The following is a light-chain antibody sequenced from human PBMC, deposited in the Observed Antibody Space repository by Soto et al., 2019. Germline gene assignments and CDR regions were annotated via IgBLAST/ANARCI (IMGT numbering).Light chain of an antibody. CDR1: QSVTTY. J-gene: IGKJ3*01. CDR3: QQRSLWPPVT. CDR2: DAS. Sequence: EIVLTQSPATLSLSPGDRATLSCRASQSVTTYLAWYQHKPGQAPRLLIYDASNRAAGIPARFSGSGSGTNFTLTISSLEPEDFGVYYCQQRSLWPPVTFGPGTKVDIK. V-gene: IGKV3-11*01.